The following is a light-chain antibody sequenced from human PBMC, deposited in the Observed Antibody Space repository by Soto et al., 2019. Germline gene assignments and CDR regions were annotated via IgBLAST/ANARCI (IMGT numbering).Light chain of an antibody. CDR3: HQYNDWPLT. CDR2: GAS. V-gene: IGKV3D-15*01. J-gene: IGKJ4*01. CDR1: QSIGRS. Sequence: EIVMTQSPATLSVSPGERVTLSCRASQSIGRSLAWYQQRPGQAPRLLIYGASTRATGTPVRFSGLGSGTDFTLTINSLQSEDFVVYYCHQYNDWPLTFGGGTKVEIK.